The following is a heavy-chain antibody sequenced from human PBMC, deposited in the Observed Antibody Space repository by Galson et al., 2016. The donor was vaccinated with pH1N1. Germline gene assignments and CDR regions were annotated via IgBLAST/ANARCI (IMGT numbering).Heavy chain of an antibody. V-gene: IGHV5-51*01. D-gene: IGHD4-17*01. Sequence: VKKPGESLKISCKGSGHKFTSSWIGWVRQMPGKGLEWMGIIYLGGSLIRYRPSFQGQVTISADKSVNIVYLEWGSLKASDTAMYYCARQNDYGDYRGDAFDIWGQGTMVTVSS. CDR1: GHKFTSSW. J-gene: IGHJ3*02. CDR2: IYLGGSLI. CDR3: ARQNDYGDYRGDAFDI.